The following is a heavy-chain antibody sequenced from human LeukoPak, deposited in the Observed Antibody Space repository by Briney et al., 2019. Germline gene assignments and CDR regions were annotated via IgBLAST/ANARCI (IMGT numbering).Heavy chain of an antibody. CDR3: AKVITMIVVVSAFDI. CDR1: GLTFSNSA. CDR2: ISVGSDVI. D-gene: IGHD3-22*01. Sequence: GGSLRLSCAVSGLTFSNSAMSWVRQAPGKGLEWVSAISVGSDVIYYADSVKGRFTISRDNSKNTLYLQMNSLRAEDTAVYYCAKVITMIVVVSAFDIWGQGTMVTVSS. J-gene: IGHJ3*02. V-gene: IGHV3-23*01.